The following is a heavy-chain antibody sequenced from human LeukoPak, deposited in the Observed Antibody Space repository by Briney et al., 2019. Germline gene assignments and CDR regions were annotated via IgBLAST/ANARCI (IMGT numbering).Heavy chain of an antibody. Sequence: PGGSLRLSGAASDFTFSRYSMNWFRQAPGEGLEWVSSISSGGHNIFYADPVKGRFTISRDNAKNSLYLQMNSLRVEDTAVYYCARHGDGFYHGMDVWGQGTTVTVSS. CDR3: ARHGDGFYHGMDV. J-gene: IGHJ6*01. V-gene: IGHV3-21*01. CDR2: ISSGGHNI. D-gene: IGHD4-17*01. CDR1: DFTFSRYS.